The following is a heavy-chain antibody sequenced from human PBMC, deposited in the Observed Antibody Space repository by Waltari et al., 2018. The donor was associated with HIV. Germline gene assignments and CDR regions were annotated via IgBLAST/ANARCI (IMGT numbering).Heavy chain of an antibody. CDR2: FDPEDDET. Sequence: QVQLIQSGAEVKKPGASVKVTCKVFGYTLTELSIPWVRQAPGKGIEWMGGFDPEDDETIYAQKFQGRVTMTEDTSTDSAYMELSSLTSEDTAVYYCATGGGTTSIQLYDLDVWGQGTTVTVSS. CDR3: ATGGGTTSIQLYDLDV. V-gene: IGHV1-24*01. D-gene: IGHD1-26*01. CDR1: GYTLTELS. J-gene: IGHJ6*02.